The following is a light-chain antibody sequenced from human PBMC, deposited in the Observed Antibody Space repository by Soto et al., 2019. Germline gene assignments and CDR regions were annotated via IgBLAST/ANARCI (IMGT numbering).Light chain of an antibody. V-gene: IGKV3-20*01. CDR1: QSISNNY. CDR2: GAS. CDR3: QQYCSSPLIT. Sequence: EIVLTQSPGTLSLSPGERATLSCRASQSISNNYLAWYQKKPGQAPRFIIYGASTRATGIPDRFSGSGSGTDFTLTVSRLEPEDFAVYYCQQYCSSPLITFGQGTRLEIK. J-gene: IGKJ5*01.